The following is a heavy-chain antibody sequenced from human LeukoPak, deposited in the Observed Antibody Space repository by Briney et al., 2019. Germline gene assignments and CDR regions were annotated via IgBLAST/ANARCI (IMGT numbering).Heavy chain of an antibody. CDR2: IIGSGGST. V-gene: IGHV3-23*01. Sequence: GGSLRLSRAPSGFTFSSYAMSWVRQAPGKGLGWVSAIIGSGGSTYYADSVKGRFTISRDNSQNTLYLQMSSLKADATAVYYCAGVSGWTSEYWGQGILVTVSS. CDR3: AGVSGWTSEY. D-gene: IGHD6-19*01. CDR1: GFTFSSYA. J-gene: IGHJ4*02.